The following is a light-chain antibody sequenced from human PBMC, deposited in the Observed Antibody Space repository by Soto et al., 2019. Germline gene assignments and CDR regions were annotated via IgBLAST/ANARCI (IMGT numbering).Light chain of an antibody. J-gene: IGKJ1*01. Sequence: DIQMTQSPSSLSASVGDRVTITCRASQSISSYLNWYQQKPGKAPKLLIYAASSLQSGVPSRFSGSGSGTEFTLTISSLQPEDFATYYCQQRRTFGQGTKVEI. CDR2: AAS. CDR3: QQRRT. V-gene: IGKV1-39*01. CDR1: QSISSY.